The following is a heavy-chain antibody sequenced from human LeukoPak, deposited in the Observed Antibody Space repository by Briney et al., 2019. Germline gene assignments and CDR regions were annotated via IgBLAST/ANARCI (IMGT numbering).Heavy chain of an antibody. CDR1: GFTFSSYA. Sequence: GGSLRLSCVASGFTFSSYAMHWVRQAPGKGLEWVAVISYDGSNKYYADSVKGRFTISRDNSKNTLYLQMNSLRAEDTAVYYCLIGTRGGCIAVAVSTLYYWGQGTLVTVSS. D-gene: IGHD6-19*01. J-gene: IGHJ4*02. V-gene: IGHV3-30-3*01. CDR3: LIGTRGGCIAVAVSTLYY. CDR2: ISYDGSNK.